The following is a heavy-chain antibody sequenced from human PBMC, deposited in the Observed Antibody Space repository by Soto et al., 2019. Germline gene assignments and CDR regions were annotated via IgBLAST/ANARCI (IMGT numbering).Heavy chain of an antibody. CDR3: VRYCSTTLCNGVATRTFDY. D-gene: IGHD2-2*01. Sequence: GGSLRLSCAASRFTFSTYELNWVRQAPGKGLVWVSYISTSGSTVYYADSVKGRFTISRDNTRNSLYLQMNSLRDEDTALYYCVRYCSTTLCNGVATRTFDYWGQGTLVTVSS. CDR1: RFTFSTYE. CDR2: ISTSGSTV. V-gene: IGHV3-48*03. J-gene: IGHJ4*02.